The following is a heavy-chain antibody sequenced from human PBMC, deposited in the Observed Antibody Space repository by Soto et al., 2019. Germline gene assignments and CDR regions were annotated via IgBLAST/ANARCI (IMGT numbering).Heavy chain of an antibody. J-gene: IGHJ6*02. Sequence: GGSLRLSCAASGFTFSSYWMHWVRQAPGKGLVWVSRINSDGSSTSYADSVKGRFTISRDNAKNTLYLQMNSLRAEDTAVYYCARVERWDYSNYVRPGKSHYGMDVWGQGTTVTVSS. CDR1: GFTFSSYW. V-gene: IGHV3-74*01. D-gene: IGHD4-4*01. CDR3: ARVERWDYSNYVRPGKSHYGMDV. CDR2: INSDGSST.